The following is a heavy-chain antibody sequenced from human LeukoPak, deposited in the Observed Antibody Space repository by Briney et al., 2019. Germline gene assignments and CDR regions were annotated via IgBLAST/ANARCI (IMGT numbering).Heavy chain of an antibody. Sequence: ASVKVSRKASGYTFTDLYIHWVRQAPCQGLEWMGFLRTNTGGTSYAQKFQGRVTMTRDTSISTAYLELTSLTSDDTAVYFCARHNYDFDFDYWGQGTLVTVSA. CDR2: LRTNTGGT. D-gene: IGHD3-3*01. V-gene: IGHV1-2*02. CDR1: GYTFTDLY. J-gene: IGHJ4*02. CDR3: ARHNYDFDFDY.